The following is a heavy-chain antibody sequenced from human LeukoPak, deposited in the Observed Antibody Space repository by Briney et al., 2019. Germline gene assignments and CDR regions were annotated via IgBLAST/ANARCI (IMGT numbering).Heavy chain of an antibody. CDR3: ARGLTGGLDS. Sequence: GGSLRLSCAASGFILSSYDMHWVRQATGKGLEWVSSIAITGNTYYSGSVKGRFTISRENVKNSLYLQMNSLRAGDTAVYYCARGLTGGLDSWGQGTLVTVSS. CDR1: GFILSSYD. J-gene: IGHJ5*01. V-gene: IGHV3-13*04. CDR2: IAITGNT. D-gene: IGHD1-26*01.